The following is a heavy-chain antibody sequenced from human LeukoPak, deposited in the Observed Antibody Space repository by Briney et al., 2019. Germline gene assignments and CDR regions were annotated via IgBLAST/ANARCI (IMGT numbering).Heavy chain of an antibody. CDR3: TTRGYDSSGYFGY. CDR2: ISSNGGST. V-gene: IGHV3-64*01. D-gene: IGHD3-22*01. CDR1: GFTFSSYA. Sequence: PGGSLRLSCAASGFTFSSYAMHWVRQAPGKGLEYVSAISSNGGSTYYANSVKGRFTISRDNSKNTLYLQMGSLRAEDMAVYYCTTRGYDSSGYFGYWGQGTLVTVSS. J-gene: IGHJ4*02.